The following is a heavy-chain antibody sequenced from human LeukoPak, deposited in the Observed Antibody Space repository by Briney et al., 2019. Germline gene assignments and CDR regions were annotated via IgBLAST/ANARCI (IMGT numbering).Heavy chain of an antibody. Sequence: PSETLSLTCTVSGGSISSSSYYWGWIRQPPGKGLEWIGSIYYSGSTYYNPSLKSRVTISVDTSKNQFSLKLSSVTAADTAVYYCARGYYDILTGFAFDIWGQGTMVTVSS. CDR1: GGSISSSSYY. J-gene: IGHJ3*02. D-gene: IGHD3-9*01. V-gene: IGHV4-39*07. CDR3: ARGYYDILTGFAFDI. CDR2: IYYSGST.